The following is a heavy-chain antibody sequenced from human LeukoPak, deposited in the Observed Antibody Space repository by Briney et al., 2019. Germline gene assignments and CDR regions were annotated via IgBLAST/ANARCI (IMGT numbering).Heavy chain of an antibody. CDR3: ARVPTTFTVTTREDDY. Sequence: GGLVKPGGSLRLSCAASGFTFSSYSMNWVRQAPGKGLEWVSSISSSSSYIYYADSVKGRFTISRDNAKNSLYLQMNSLRAEDTAVYYCARVPTTFTVTTREDDYWGQGTLVTVSS. D-gene: IGHD4-17*01. J-gene: IGHJ4*02. CDR2: ISSSSSYI. V-gene: IGHV3-21*01. CDR1: GFTFSSYS.